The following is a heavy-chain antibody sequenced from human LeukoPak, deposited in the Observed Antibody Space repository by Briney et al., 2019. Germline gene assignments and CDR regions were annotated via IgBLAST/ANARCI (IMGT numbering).Heavy chain of an antibody. V-gene: IGHV3-66*01. CDR2: IYSDGST. D-gene: IGHD6-13*01. J-gene: IGHJ4*02. Sequence: PGGSLRLSCAAPGFTVSSNYMSWVRQAPGKGLEWVSPIYSDGSTYYTDSVKGRVTIPRDNCKITLYPQMKSLRAEDTAVYYFARAESSSWYGHLDYWGRGTLVTVS. CDR3: ARAESSSWYGHLDY. CDR1: GFTVSSNY.